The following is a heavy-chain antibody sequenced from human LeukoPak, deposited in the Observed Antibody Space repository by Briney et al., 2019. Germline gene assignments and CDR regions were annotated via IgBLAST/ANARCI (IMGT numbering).Heavy chain of an antibody. Sequence: RPSETLSLTCTVSGGSISSYYWSWIRQPPGKGLEWIGYIYYSGNTNYNPSLKSRVTISVDTSKNQFSLKLTSVTAADTAVYYCARSRGIRWYDAFDIWGQGTMVTVSS. CDR1: GGSISSYY. V-gene: IGHV4-59*08. CDR3: ARSRGIRWYDAFDI. J-gene: IGHJ3*02. D-gene: IGHD2-15*01. CDR2: IYYSGNT.